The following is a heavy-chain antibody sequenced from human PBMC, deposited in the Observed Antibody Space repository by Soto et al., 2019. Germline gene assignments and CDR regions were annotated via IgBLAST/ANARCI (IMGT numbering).Heavy chain of an antibody. J-gene: IGHJ3*02. V-gene: IGHV4-31*03. CDR1: GGSISSGGYY. Sequence: SETLSLTCTVSGGSISSGGYYWSWIRQHPGKGLEWIGYIYYSGSTYYNPSLKSRVTISVDTSKNQFSLKLSSVTAADTAVYYCARWDHGDYAFDIWGQGTMVTVSS. D-gene: IGHD4-17*01. CDR2: IYYSGST. CDR3: ARWDHGDYAFDI.